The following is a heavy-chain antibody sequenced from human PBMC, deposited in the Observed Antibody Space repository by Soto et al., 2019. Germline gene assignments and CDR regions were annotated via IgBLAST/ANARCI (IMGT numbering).Heavy chain of an antibody. Sequence: ASVKVSCKASGYTFTTYNINWVPQATGQALECIGWMNPNSANTRYAQRFQDRITLTSDTSITTAYMELSSLRSDDTAVYFCVRYGVVAPYWGQGNLVTVYS. CDR3: VRYGVVAPY. D-gene: IGHD2-21*01. J-gene: IGHJ4*02. CDR2: MNPNSANT. CDR1: GYTFTTYN. V-gene: IGHV1-8*01.